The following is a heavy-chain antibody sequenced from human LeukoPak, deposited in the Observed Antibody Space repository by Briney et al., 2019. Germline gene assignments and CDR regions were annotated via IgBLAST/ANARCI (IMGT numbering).Heavy chain of an antibody. J-gene: IGHJ4*02. CDR3: ARHSLRTYYFDY. V-gene: IGHV4-59*08. CDR2: IYYSGST. D-gene: IGHD4-11*01. Sequence: SETLSLTCTVSGGSISSYYWSWIRQPPGKGLEWIGYIYYSGSTNYNPSLKSRVTISVDTSKNQFSLKLSSVTAADTAVYYCARHSLRTYYFDYWGQETLVTVSS. CDR1: GGSISSYY.